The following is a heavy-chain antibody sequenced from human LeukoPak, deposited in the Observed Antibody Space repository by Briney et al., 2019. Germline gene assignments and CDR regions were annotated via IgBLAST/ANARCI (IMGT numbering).Heavy chain of an antibody. J-gene: IGHJ5*02. V-gene: IGHV3-23*01. D-gene: IGHD6-19*01. Sequence: GGSLRLSCAASGFTFSSYAMSWVRQAPGKGLEWVSAISGSGGSTYYADSVKGRFTISRDDSKNTLYLQMNSLRAEDTAVYYCAKEGSGWYLPGWFDPWGQGTLVTVSS. CDR1: GFTFSSYA. CDR2: ISGSGGST. CDR3: AKEGSGWYLPGWFDP.